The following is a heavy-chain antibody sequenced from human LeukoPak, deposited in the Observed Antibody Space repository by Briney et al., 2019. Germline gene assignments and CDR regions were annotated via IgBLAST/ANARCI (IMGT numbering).Heavy chain of an antibody. CDR3: ARSNTAMTYYYFDY. Sequence: PSETLSLTCTVSGGSISGYYWSWIRQPPGKGLEYVGHIYYTGGTNYNPSLKSRVTISVDTSKNQFSLKLSSVTAADTAVYYCARSNTAMTYYYFDYWGQGTLVTVSS. CDR2: IYYTGGT. D-gene: IGHD5-18*01. CDR1: GGSISGYY. J-gene: IGHJ4*02. V-gene: IGHV4-59*01.